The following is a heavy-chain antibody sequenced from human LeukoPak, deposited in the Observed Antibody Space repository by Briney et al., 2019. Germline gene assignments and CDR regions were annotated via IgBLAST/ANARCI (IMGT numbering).Heavy chain of an antibody. V-gene: IGHV3-21*01. D-gene: IGHD4-17*01. J-gene: IGHJ4*02. CDR3: ARNDYGDYGTDY. CDR2: ISRSASSI. Sequence: GGSLRLSCASSIFTFSTYSMSWVRQAPGKGLEWVSYISRSASSIYYADSVKGRFTTSRDNAKNSLYLQMNSLRAEDTAIYFCARNDYGDYGTDYWGQGTLVTVSS. CDR1: IFTFSTYS.